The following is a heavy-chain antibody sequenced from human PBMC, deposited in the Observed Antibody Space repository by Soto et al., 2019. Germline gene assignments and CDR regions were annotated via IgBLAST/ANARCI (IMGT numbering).Heavy chain of an antibody. Sequence: QVQLQESGPGLMKPSGTLSLICSVSGESVGRGTNYWSWVRQAPGRGLEWIGYIFDAATAIYNPSFDSRVSISLDAAKNQVSLKLTSVTAADTAIYYCARDRRCRADGFIYYYGMEVWGQGTSVTVSS. J-gene: IGHJ6*02. CDR2: IFDAATA. CDR1: GESVGRGTNY. V-gene: IGHV4-61*01. CDR3: ARDRRCRADGFIYYYGMEV. D-gene: IGHD6-13*01.